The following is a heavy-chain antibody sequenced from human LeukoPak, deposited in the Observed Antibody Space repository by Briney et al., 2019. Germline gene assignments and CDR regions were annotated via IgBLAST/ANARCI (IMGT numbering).Heavy chain of an antibody. J-gene: IGHJ2*01. CDR1: GFAFSSYG. D-gene: IGHD2/OR15-2a*01. Sequence: GGSLRLSCAASGFAFSSYGMHWVRQAPGKGLEWVAVIWYDGSNKYYPDSVQGRFTISRDNSKNTLYLQVNSLRAEDTAVYYCARDRSMSGWYIDLWGRGTLVTVSS. CDR3: ARDRSMSGWYIDL. V-gene: IGHV3-33*01. CDR2: IWYDGSNK.